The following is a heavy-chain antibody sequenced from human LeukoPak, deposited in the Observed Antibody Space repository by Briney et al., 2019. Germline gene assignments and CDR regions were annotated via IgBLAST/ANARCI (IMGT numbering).Heavy chain of an antibody. CDR3: ARALQGATMVRGVIPNWFDP. CDR2: INHSGST. D-gene: IGHD3-10*01. CDR1: GGSFSGYY. V-gene: IGHV4-34*01. Sequence: SETLSLTCAVYGGSFSGYYWSWIRQPPGKGLEWLGEINHSGSTNYNPSLKSRVTISVDTSKNQFSLKLSSVTAADTAVYYCARALQGATMVRGVIPNWFDPWGQGTLVTVSS. J-gene: IGHJ5*02.